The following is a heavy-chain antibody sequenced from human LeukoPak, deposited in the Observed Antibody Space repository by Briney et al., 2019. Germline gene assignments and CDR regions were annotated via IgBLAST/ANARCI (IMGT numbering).Heavy chain of an antibody. CDR1: GFTFSSYG. V-gene: IGHV3-21*01. J-gene: IGHJ6*02. D-gene: IGHD6-19*01. CDR3: ARVVLRRGPGIAVAGSWTPPVDV. CDR2: ISSSATYM. Sequence: GGSLRLSCAASGFTFSSYGMDWVRQAPGRGLEWVSSISSSATYMFYADSVKGRFTISRDNAKNSLYLQMHSLRAEDTAVYYCARVVLRRGPGIAVAGSWTPPVDVWGQGTTVTVSS.